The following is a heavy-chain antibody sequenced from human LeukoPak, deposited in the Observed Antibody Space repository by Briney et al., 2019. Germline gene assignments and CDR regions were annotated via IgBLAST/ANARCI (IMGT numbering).Heavy chain of an antibody. J-gene: IGHJ4*02. Sequence: SETLSVTCAVSGGSISSSNWWSWVRQPPGKGLEWIGEIYHSGSTNYNPSLKSRVTISVDKSKNQFSLKLSSVTAADTAVYYCASFYGSGSYFDYWGQGTLVTVSS. CDR1: GGSISSSNW. V-gene: IGHV4-4*02. CDR3: ASFYGSGSYFDY. CDR2: IYHSGST. D-gene: IGHD3-10*01.